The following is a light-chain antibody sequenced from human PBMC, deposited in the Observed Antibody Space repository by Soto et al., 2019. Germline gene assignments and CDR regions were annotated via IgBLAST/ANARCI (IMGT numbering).Light chain of an antibody. CDR3: QQYGSSPTWK. J-gene: IGKJ1*01. CDR1: QSVSSSY. Sequence: EIVLTHSPVALSLSPGERATLSCSASQSVSSSYLAWYQQKPGQAPRLLIYGASSRATGIPDRFSGGGSGTDFTLPIRRLEPEDFAVYYCQQYGSSPTWKCGQGTTGDIK. CDR2: GAS. V-gene: IGKV3-20*01.